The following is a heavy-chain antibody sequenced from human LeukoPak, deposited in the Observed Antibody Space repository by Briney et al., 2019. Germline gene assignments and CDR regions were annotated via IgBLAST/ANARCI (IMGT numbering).Heavy chain of an antibody. J-gene: IGHJ4*02. D-gene: IGHD6-6*01. Sequence: PSQTLSLTCTVSGGSISSGSYYWSWIRQPAGKGLEWIGRIYTSGSTNYDPSLKSRVTISVDTSKNQFSLKLSSVTAADTAVYYCAGRHSSSSYYFDYWGQGTLVTVSS. CDR2: IYTSGST. CDR3: AGRHSSSSYYFDY. CDR1: GGSISSGSYY. V-gene: IGHV4-61*02.